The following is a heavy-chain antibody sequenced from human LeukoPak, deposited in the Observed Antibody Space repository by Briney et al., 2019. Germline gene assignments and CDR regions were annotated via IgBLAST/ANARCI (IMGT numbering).Heavy chain of an antibody. CDR3: SRDLDDSSAYYSEAFLDF. J-gene: IGHJ4*02. V-gene: IGHV1-2*02. D-gene: IGHD3-22*01. Sequence: ASVKVSCKASGYMFTDYYMHWVRQAPGQGLEWMGWINPNSGGTNYAQKFQGRVTMTRDTSISTAYMELSRLRSDDTAVYYCSRDLDDSSAYYSEAFLDFWGQGTLVTVSS. CDR2: INPNSGGT. CDR1: GYMFTDYY.